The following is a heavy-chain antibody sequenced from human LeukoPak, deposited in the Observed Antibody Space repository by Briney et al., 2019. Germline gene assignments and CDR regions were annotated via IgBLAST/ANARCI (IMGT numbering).Heavy chain of an antibody. V-gene: IGHV3-21*01. Sequence: GGSLRLSCAASGFILSNYAKNWVRRAPGNRLEWVSSISGNGNYINYGDSVKGRFTISRDNTRNSLYLQMDSLRVEDTAIYYCVRIPNGANFPNWFDPWGQGTLVTVSS. J-gene: IGHJ5*02. D-gene: IGHD4/OR15-4a*01. CDR1: GFILSNYA. CDR3: VRIPNGANFPNWFDP. CDR2: ISGNGNYI.